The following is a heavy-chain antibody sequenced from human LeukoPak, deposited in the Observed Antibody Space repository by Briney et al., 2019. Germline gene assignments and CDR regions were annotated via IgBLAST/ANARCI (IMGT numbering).Heavy chain of an antibody. D-gene: IGHD3-3*01. Sequence: GGSLRLSCAASAFTFSDFSMNWVRQAPGKGLEWISYVDTSSSIVYYANSVMGRFTVTRDNAKNSLYLQMNSLRDEDTAVYYCATEDDFWGPNSLDLCGQGTMVTVSS. CDR1: AFTFSDFS. J-gene: IGHJ3*01. CDR3: ATEDDFWGPNSLDL. V-gene: IGHV3-48*02. CDR2: VDTSSSIV.